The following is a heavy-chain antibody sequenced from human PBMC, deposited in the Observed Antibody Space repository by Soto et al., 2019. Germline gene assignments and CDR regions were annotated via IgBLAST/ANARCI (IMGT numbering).Heavy chain of an antibody. CDR2: ISAYNGNT. CDR3: ARNVLRFLEWLRSYYGMDV. CDR1: GYTFTSYG. V-gene: IGHV1-18*01. J-gene: IGHJ6*02. Sequence: QVQLVQSGAEVKKPGASVKVSCKASGYTFTSYGISWVRQAPGQGLEWMGWISAYNGNTNYAQKLQGRVTMTTDTSTSTAYMELRSLRSDDTAVYYCARNVLRFLEWLRSYYGMDVWGQGTTVTVSS. D-gene: IGHD3-3*01.